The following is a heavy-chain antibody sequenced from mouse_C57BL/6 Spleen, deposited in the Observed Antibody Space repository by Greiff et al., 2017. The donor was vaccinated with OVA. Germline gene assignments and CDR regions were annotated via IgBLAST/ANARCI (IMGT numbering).Heavy chain of an antibody. J-gene: IGHJ1*03. Sequence: VKLVESGPGLVAPSQSLSITCTVSGFSLTSYGVHWVRQPPGKGLEWLVVIWSDGSTTYNSALKSRLSIRKDNSKSQVFLKMNSLQTDDTAMYYCARHYYGSSYWYFDVWGTGTTVTVSS. CDR3: ARHYYGSSYWYFDV. CDR1: GFSLTSYG. V-gene: IGHV2-6-1*01. D-gene: IGHD1-1*01. CDR2: IWSDGST.